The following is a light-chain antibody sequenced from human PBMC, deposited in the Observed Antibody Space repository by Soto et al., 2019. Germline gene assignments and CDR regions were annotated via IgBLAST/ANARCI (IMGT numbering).Light chain of an antibody. CDR1: QSISSW. J-gene: IGKJ2*01. CDR3: QQYNSYPYT. Sequence: DLQMTQSPSTLSASVGDRVTITCRASQSISSWLAWYQQKPGKAPKLLIYDASSLESGVPSRFSGSGSGTAFTLTISSLQPDDFATYYCQQYNSYPYTFGQGTKLEIK. CDR2: DAS. V-gene: IGKV1-5*01.